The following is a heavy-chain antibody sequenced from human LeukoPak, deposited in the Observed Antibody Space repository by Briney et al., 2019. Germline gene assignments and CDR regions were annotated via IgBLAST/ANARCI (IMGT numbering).Heavy chain of an antibody. D-gene: IGHD1-26*01. V-gene: IGHV4-59*11. CDR3: ARETEVGTAFDY. J-gene: IGHJ4*02. CDR1: GGSISSHY. Sequence: SETLSLTCTVSGGSISSHYWSWIRQPPGKGLEWIGYIYYSGSTNYNPSLKSRVTISVDTSKNQFPLKLSPVTAADTAVYYCARETEVGTAFDYWGQGTLVTVSS. CDR2: IYYSGST.